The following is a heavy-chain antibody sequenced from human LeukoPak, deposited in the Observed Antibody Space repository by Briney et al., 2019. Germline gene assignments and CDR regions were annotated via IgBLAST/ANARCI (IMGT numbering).Heavy chain of an antibody. D-gene: IGHD6-19*01. CDR3: SRAYSTGWLGINDF. CDR2: IRNKANGGTA. Sequence: PGRSLRLSCTASGXTFSDYAMTWVRQAPGKGLEWVGFIRNKANGGTADYAAPVKGRFTISRDDSKTIAYLQMNSLKNEDTAVYFCSRAYSTGWLGINDFWGQGALVTVSS. J-gene: IGHJ4*02. CDR1: GXTFSDYA. V-gene: IGHV3-49*04.